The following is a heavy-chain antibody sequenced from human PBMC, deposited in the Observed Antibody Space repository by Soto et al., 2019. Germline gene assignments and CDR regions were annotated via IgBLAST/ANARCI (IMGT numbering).Heavy chain of an antibody. CDR3: AKWDY. Sequence: EVQLLESGGGLVQPGGSLRLSCAASGFTFSSYTMSWVRQAPGKGLEWVSTISSSYSTYYADSVKGRFTTSRDNSKNTLCLQMNSLRAEDTAIYYCAKWDYWGQGTLVTVSS. CDR1: GFTFSSYT. V-gene: IGHV3-23*01. CDR2: ISSSYST. J-gene: IGHJ4*02.